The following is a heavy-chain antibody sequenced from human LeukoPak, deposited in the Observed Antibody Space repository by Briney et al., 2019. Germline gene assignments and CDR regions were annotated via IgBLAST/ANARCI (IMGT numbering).Heavy chain of an antibody. CDR2: ISWNSGSI. V-gene: IGHV3-9*01. J-gene: IGHJ4*02. CDR3: AKDKVFGYSSGTVGFDY. Sequence: GGSLRLSCAASGFTFSSYTMNWVRQAPGKGLEWVSGISWNSGSIGYADSVKGRFTISRDNAKNSLYLQMNSLRAEDTALYYCAKDKVFGYSSGTVGFDYWGQGTLVTVSS. CDR1: GFTFSSYT. D-gene: IGHD6-19*01.